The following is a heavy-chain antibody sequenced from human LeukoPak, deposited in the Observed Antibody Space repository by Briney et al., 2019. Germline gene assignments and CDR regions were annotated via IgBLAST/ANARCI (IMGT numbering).Heavy chain of an antibody. CDR3: VTETWWRFDH. CDR1: GFTFSNYG. CDR2: IRHDGSKI. D-gene: IGHD2-15*01. V-gene: IGHV3-30*02. J-gene: IGHJ4*02. Sequence: GGSLRLSCEASGFTFSNYGMHWVRQAPGKGLEWAAFIRHDGSKIYYADSVKGRFTISRDSSKSTLYLQTNSLRAEDTAVYYCVTETWWRFDHWGQGSLVTVSS.